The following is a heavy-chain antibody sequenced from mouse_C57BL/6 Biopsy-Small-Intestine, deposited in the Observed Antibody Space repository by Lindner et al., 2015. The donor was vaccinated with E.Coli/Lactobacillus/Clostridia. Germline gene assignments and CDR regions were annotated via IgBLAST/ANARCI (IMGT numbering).Heavy chain of an antibody. CDR2: IDPYNGAT. CDR3: ARLYDEGFDY. D-gene: IGHD2-12*01. J-gene: IGHJ2*01. V-gene: IGHV1S135*01. Sequence: VQLQESGPELVKPGASVKMSCKASGYSFTGYNMHWVKQSHGKSLEWIGYIDPYNGATSYNQKFKGKATLTVDKSSSTAYMQLNSLTSEDSAVYYCARLYDEGFDYWGQGTTLTVSS. CDR1: GYSFTGYN.